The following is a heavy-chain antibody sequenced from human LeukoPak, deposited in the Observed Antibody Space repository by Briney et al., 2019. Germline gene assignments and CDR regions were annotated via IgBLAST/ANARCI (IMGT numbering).Heavy chain of an antibody. J-gene: IGHJ5*02. CDR1: GGTLTSYA. CDR2: IIPIFGTA. Sequence: ASVKVSCKASGGTLTSYAISWVRQAPGHGLEWMGGIIPIFGTANYAQKFQGRVTITADESTSTAYMELSSLRSEDTAVYYCARDHCSSTSCYYLTDPPFDPWGQGTLVTVSS. CDR3: ARDHCSSTSCYYLTDPPFDP. D-gene: IGHD2-2*01. V-gene: IGHV1-69*01.